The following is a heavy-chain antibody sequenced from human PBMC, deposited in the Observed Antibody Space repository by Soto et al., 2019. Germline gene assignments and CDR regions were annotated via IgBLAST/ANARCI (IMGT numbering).Heavy chain of an antibody. CDR1: GFTFSSYS. J-gene: IGHJ6*03. Sequence: EVQLVESGGGLVQPGGSLRLSCAASGFTFSSYSMNWVRQAPGKGLEWVSYISSSSSTIYYADSVKGRFTISRDNAKNSQYLQMNSLRAEDTAVYYCARGGTYYYYYYYMDVWGKGTTVTVSS. CDR2: ISSSSSTI. V-gene: IGHV3-48*01. CDR3: ARGGTYYYYYYYMDV.